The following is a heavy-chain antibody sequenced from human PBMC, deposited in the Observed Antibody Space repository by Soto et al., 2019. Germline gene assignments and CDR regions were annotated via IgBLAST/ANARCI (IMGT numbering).Heavy chain of an antibody. CDR3: ARLGEGGYEDYYYYMDV. CDR1: GYSFTSYW. J-gene: IGHJ6*03. V-gene: IGHV5-51*01. Sequence: GGSLRLSCKGSGYSFTSYWIGWVRQMPGKGLEWMGIIYPGDSDTRYSPSFQGQVTISADKSISTAYLQWSSLKASDTAMYYCARLGEGGYEDYYYYMDVWGKGTTVTVSS. CDR2: IYPGDSDT. D-gene: IGHD5-12*01.